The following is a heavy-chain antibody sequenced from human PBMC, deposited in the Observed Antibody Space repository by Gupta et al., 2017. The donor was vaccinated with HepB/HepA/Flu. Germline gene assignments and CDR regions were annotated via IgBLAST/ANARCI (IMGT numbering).Heavy chain of an antibody. V-gene: IGHV3-23*01. CDR2: ITGRGDRT. Sequence: EGQMLESGGGLEQPGGSLRLSCAASGFPFKNYAVTWVRQTPGKGLEWVSAITGRGDRTLYADSVKGRFTISRDNSKNILYLQMNSLRVEDTAIYYCAKDPNGDYVGAFDTWGQGTMVTVSS. CDR3: AKDPNGDYVGAFDT. J-gene: IGHJ3*02. D-gene: IGHD4-17*01. CDR1: GFPFKNYA.